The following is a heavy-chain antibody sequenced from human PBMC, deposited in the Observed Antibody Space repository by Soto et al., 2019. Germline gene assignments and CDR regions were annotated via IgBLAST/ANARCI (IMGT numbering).Heavy chain of an antibody. Sequence: GASVKVSCKASEDTFSSYAINWVRQAPGQGLEWMGGIIPIIGTTNYAQKFQDRVTITADESTSTAYMELSSLRFEDTAVYYCARVDYGGNIWFDPWGQGTLVTVSS. CDR3: ARVDYGGNIWFDP. J-gene: IGHJ5*02. D-gene: IGHD2-15*01. CDR2: IIPIIGTT. V-gene: IGHV1-69*13. CDR1: EDTFSSYA.